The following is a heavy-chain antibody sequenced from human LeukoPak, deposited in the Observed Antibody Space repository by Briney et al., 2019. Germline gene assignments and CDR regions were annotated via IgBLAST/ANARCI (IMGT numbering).Heavy chain of an antibody. J-gene: IGHJ5*02. CDR1: GFTSTSYW. V-gene: IGHV3-7*05. CDR2: INHDGTDR. D-gene: IGHD7-27*01. Sequence: GGSLRLSCADSGFTSTSYWMTWVRQAPGKGLHWVANINHDGTDRNYADSVKGRFTISRDNAKRSVLLQMNSLRAEDTGLYYCAREDWGPRFDPRGQGTLVTVSS. CDR3: AREDWGPRFDP.